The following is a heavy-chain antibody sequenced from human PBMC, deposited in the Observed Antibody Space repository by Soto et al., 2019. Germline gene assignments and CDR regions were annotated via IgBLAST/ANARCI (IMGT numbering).Heavy chain of an antibody. D-gene: IGHD3-3*01. V-gene: IGHV3-23*01. CDR3: AKGGSDFWSGFFPQVDHRTIFDP. J-gene: IGHJ5*02. CDR1: GFTFSSYA. CDR2: ISGSGGST. Sequence: GGSLRLSCAASGFTFSSYAMSWVRQAPGKGLEWVSAISGSGGSTYYGDSVKGRFTISRDNSKNTLYLQMNSLRAEDTAVYYCAKGGSDFWSGFFPQVDHRTIFDPWGQGTLVTVSS.